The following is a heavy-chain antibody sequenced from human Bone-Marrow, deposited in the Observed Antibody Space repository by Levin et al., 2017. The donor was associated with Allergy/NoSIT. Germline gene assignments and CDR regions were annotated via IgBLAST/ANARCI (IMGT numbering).Heavy chain of an antibody. V-gene: IGHV1-46*03. CDR1: GYTFSSDY. D-gene: IGHD1/OR15-1a*01. J-gene: IGHJ3*02. CDR3: AREGAGWNSDAFDI. Sequence: ASVKVSCKASGYTFSSDYIHWVRQAPGQGPEWMGLVSASSGSASYAQKFQGRVTMTRDTSASTVYMDLSSLRVEDTGVYYCAREGAGWNSDAFDIWGQGTLVTVSS. CDR2: VSASSGSA.